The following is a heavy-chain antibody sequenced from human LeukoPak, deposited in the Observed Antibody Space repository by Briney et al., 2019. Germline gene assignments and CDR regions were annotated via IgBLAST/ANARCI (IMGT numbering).Heavy chain of an antibody. CDR1: GFTFSSYW. Sequence: GRSLRLSCAASGFTFSSYWMHWVRQAPGKGLVWVSRINSDGSSTSYADSVKGRFTISRDNAKNTLYLQMNSLRAEDTAVYYCARPLRGGYTYGSDYWGQGTLVTVSS. CDR2: INSDGSST. J-gene: IGHJ4*02. CDR3: ARPLRGGYTYGSDY. V-gene: IGHV3-74*01. D-gene: IGHD5-18*01.